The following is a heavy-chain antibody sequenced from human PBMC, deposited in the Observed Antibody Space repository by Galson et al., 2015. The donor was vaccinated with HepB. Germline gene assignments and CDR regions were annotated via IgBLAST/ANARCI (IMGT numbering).Heavy chain of an antibody. CDR3: AKDRGDIVVVPAAIPLRDMDV. J-gene: IGHJ6*03. V-gene: IGHV3-30*18. Sequence: SLRLSCAASGFTFSSYGMHWVRQAPGKGLEWVAVISYDGSNKYYADSVKGRFTISRDNSKNTLHLQMNSLRAEDTAVYYCAKDRGDIVVVPAAIPLRDMDVWGKGTTVTVSS. CDR1: GFTFSSYG. D-gene: IGHD2-2*01. CDR2: ISYDGSNK.